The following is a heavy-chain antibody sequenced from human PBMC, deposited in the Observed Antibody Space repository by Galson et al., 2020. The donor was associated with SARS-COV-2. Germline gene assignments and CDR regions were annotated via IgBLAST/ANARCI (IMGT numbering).Heavy chain of an antibody. CDR1: GFTFSSSA. CDR3: ARETDDDSSSWYDY. Sequence: GGSLRFSCAASGFTFSSSAMHWVRQAPGKGLEWVAIISYDGTTIYKLDSVKGRFTISRDISKNILYLQMNRLRPEDTGVYYCARETDDDSSSWYDYWGQGTLVTVSP. D-gene: IGHD3-22*01. V-gene: IGHV3-30*04. CDR2: ISYDGTTI. J-gene: IGHJ4*02.